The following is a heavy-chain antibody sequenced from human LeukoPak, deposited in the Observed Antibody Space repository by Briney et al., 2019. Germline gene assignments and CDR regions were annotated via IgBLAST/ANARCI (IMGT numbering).Heavy chain of an antibody. J-gene: IGHJ4*02. CDR3: ARDRAPVVPSSMLNY. CDR2: IRYK. V-gene: IGHV3-30*02. Sequence: GGSLRLSCAASGFTFSSYGMHWVRQAPGKGLEWVAFIRYKYYADSVKGRFTISRDNSKNTLYLQMDSLRAEDTALYYCARDRAPVVPSSMLNYWGQGTLVTVSS. CDR1: GFTFSSYG. D-gene: IGHD2-2*01.